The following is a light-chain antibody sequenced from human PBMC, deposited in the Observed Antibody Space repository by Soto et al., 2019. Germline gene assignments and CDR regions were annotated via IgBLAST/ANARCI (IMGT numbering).Light chain of an antibody. V-gene: IGKV1-5*03. J-gene: IGKJ3*01. CDR1: QSISAW. CDR2: EAS. Sequence: DIQVTQSPSTLSASVGDRVIITCRASQSISAWLAWYQQKPGKAPKLLIYEASSLKSGVPSRFGGSGSGTEFTLTINGLQPDDFATYFCQQYEDYPLTFGEGTNVDIK. CDR3: QQYEDYPLT.